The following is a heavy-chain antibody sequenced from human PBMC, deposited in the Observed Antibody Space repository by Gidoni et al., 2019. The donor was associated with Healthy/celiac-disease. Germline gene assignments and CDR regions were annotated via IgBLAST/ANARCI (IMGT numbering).Heavy chain of an antibody. CDR2: IYPGDSDT. Sequence: EVQLVQSGAEVNKPGASLRISCKGSGYTFTRSWIGWVRQMPGKGLEWMGIIYPGDSDTRYSPSFQGQVTISADKSINTAYLQWSSLKAADTAMYYCAREHYADVWGQGTTVTVSS. D-gene: IGHD3-16*01. CDR3: AREHYADV. J-gene: IGHJ6*02. V-gene: IGHV5-51*01. CDR1: GYTFTRSW.